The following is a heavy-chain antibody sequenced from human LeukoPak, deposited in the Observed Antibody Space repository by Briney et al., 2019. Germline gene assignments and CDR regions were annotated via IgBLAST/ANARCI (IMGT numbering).Heavy chain of an antibody. D-gene: IGHD3-9*01. CDR2: IYYSGST. CDR1: GGSINGGDYY. J-gene: IGHJ4*02. V-gene: IGHV4-31*03. Sequence: KSSQTLSLTCTVSGGSINGGDYYWSWIRHHPGKGLEWIAYIYYSGSTNYNPSLKSRVSISVDTSKNQFSLKLNSVTAADTAVYYCANRIRYFDWSPPHFDYWGQGTLVTVSS. CDR3: ANRIRYFDWSPPHFDY.